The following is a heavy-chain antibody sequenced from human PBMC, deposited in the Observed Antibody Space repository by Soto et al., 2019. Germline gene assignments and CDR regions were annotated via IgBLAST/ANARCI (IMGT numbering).Heavy chain of an antibody. Sequence: PGGSLRLSCAACGFTFSSYGMHWACQAPGKGLEWVEVISYDGSNKYYADSVKGRFTVSRDNSKNTVYLQMNSLTTAGTAVYYCAKSVGALENADDAFDFWGQGTMVTVSS. CDR3: AKSVGALENADDAFDF. V-gene: IGHV3-30*18. CDR1: GFTFSSYG. D-gene: IGHD3-16*01. CDR2: ISYDGSNK. J-gene: IGHJ3*01.